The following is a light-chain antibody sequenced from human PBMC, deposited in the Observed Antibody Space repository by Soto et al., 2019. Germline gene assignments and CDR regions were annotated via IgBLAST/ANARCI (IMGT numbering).Light chain of an antibody. J-gene: IGLJ1*01. CDR1: SSNIGAGYD. Sequence: QSVLTQPPSVSGAPGQRVTISCTGSSSNIGAGYDVHWYQQLPGTAPKLLIYGNNNRPSGVPDRFSGSKSGTSASLAITGLQAGDEADYYCQSYDSSLSGSGVFGTGTKVTVL. CDR3: QSYDSSLSGSGV. V-gene: IGLV1-40*01. CDR2: GNN.